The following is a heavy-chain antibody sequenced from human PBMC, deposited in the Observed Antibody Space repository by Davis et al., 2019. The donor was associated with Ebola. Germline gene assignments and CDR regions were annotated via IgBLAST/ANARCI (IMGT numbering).Heavy chain of an antibody. J-gene: IGHJ6*02. Sequence: GESLKISCKGSGYSFTSYWISWVRQMPGKRLEWMWRIDPSDSYTNYRPSFQGHVTISADKSISTAYLQWSSLKASDTAMYYCARHGYSYGMLMVAGMDVWGQGTTVTVSS. V-gene: IGHV5-10-1*01. CDR3: ARHGYSYGMLMVAGMDV. CDR2: IDPSDSYT. CDR1: GYSFTSYW. D-gene: IGHD5-18*01.